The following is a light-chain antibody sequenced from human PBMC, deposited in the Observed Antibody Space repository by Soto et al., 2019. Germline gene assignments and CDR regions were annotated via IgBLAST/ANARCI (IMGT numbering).Light chain of an antibody. CDR2: EDN. V-gene: IGLV6-57*04. J-gene: IGLJ2*01. Sequence: NFMLTQPHSVSESPGKTVIISCTRSSGSIASNYVQWYQQRPGSAPTPVIYEDNERPSGVPDRFSGSIDSSSNSASLTISGLKTDDEADYYCQSYHSGNVVFGGGTKLTAL. CDR1: SGSIASNY. CDR3: QSYHSGNVV.